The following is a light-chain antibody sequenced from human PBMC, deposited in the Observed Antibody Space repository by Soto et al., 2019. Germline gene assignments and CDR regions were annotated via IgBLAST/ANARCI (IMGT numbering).Light chain of an antibody. Sequence: QSALTQPASVSGSPGQSITISCTGTTIDVGGYNYVSWYQLHPGKAPKLLISEVTNRPSGVSSRFSGSKSGNTASLTISGLQADDEADYYCSSYTSNSNPYVFGTGTKLTVL. J-gene: IGLJ1*01. V-gene: IGLV2-14*01. CDR2: EVT. CDR3: SSYTSNSNPYV. CDR1: TIDVGGYNY.